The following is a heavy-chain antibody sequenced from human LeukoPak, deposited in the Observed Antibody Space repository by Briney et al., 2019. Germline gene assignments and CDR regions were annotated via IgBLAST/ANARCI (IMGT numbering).Heavy chain of an antibody. J-gene: IGHJ4*02. CDR1: GFTFSSYA. CDR3: ARDPNYGDYV. D-gene: IGHD4-17*01. V-gene: IGHV3-66*01. Sequence: GGSLRLSCAASGFTFSSYAMHWVRQAPGKGLEWVSVIYSGGSTYYADSVKGRFTISRDNSKNTLYLQMNSLRAEDTAVYYCARDPNYGDYVWGQGTLVTVSS. CDR2: IYSGGST.